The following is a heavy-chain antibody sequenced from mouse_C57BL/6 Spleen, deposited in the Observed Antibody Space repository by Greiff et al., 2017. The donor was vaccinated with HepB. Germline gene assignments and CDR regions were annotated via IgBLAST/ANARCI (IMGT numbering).Heavy chain of an antibody. CDR2: IDPSDSYT. D-gene: IGHD3-2*02. CDR1: GYTFTSYW. J-gene: IGHJ4*01. Sequence: QVQLQQPGAELVRPGTSVKLSCKASGYTFTSYWMHWVKQRPGQGLEWIGVIDPSDSYTNYNQKFKGKATLTVDTSSSTAYMQLSSLTSEDSAVYYCARSGEGYAMDYWGQRTSVTVSS. V-gene: IGHV1-59*01. CDR3: ARSGEGYAMDY.